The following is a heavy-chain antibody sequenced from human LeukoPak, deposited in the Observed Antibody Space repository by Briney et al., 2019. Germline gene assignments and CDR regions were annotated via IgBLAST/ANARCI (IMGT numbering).Heavy chain of an antibody. CDR2: INHSGST. D-gene: IGHD3-16*01. V-gene: IGHV4-34*01. CDR1: GGSFSGYY. J-gene: IGHJ4*02. Sequence: PSETLSLTCAVYGGSFSGYYWSWIRQPPGKGLEWIGEINHSGSTNYNPSLKSRVTISVDTSKNQFSLKLSSVTAADTAVYYCAREDMITFGGAPWSWGRGTLVTVSS. CDR3: AREDMITFGGAPWS.